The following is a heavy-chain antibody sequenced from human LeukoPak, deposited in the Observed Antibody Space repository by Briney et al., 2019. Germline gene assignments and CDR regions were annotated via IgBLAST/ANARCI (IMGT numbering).Heavy chain of an antibody. CDR3: ARGSSYYDILTGYCTFDY. CDR1: GFTFSSYE. J-gene: IGHJ4*02. D-gene: IGHD3-9*01. CDR2: ISSSGSTI. V-gene: IGHV3-48*03. Sequence: GGSLRLSCAASGFTFSSYEMNWVRQAPGKGLEWVSYISSSGSTIYYADSVKGRFTISRDNARNSLYLQMNSLRAEDTAVYYCARGSSYYDILTGYCTFDYWGQGTLVTVSS.